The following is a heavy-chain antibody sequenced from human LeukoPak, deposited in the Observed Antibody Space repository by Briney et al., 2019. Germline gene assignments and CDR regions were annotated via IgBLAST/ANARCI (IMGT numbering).Heavy chain of an antibody. V-gene: IGHV3-48*01. CDR1: GFTFSSYS. J-gene: IGHJ4*02. CDR2: ISSSSSTI. CDR3: ARVSGGWYHGSIDY. D-gene: IGHD6-19*01. Sequence: GGSLRLSCAASGFTFSSYSMNWVRQAPGKGLEWVSYISSSSSTIYYADSVKGRFTISRDNAKNSLYLQMNSLRAEDTAVYYCARVSGGWYHGSIDYWGQGTLVTVSS.